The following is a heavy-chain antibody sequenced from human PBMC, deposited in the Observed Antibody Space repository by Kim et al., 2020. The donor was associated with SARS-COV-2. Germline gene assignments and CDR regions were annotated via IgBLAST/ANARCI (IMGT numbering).Heavy chain of an antibody. CDR2: T. CDR3: ARSGSGDAFDI. D-gene: IGHD1-1*01. Sequence: TYYNPSLKSRVTISVDTSKNQFSLKLSSVTAADTAVYYCARSGSGDAFDIWGQGTMVTVSS. J-gene: IGHJ3*02. V-gene: IGHV4-39*07.